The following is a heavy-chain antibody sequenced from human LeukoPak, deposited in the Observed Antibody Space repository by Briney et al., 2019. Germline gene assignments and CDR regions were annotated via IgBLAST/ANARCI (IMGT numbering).Heavy chain of an antibody. CDR3: ARAELLRGVIYYGMDV. CDR1: GYTFTGYY. V-gene: IGHV1-2*02. Sequence: ASVKVSCKASGYTFTGYYMHWVRLAPGQGLEWMGWINPNSGGTNYAQKFQGRVTMTRDTSISTAYMELSRLRSDDTAVYYCARAELLRGVIYYGMDVWGQGTTVTVSS. CDR2: INPNSGGT. D-gene: IGHD3-10*01. J-gene: IGHJ6*02.